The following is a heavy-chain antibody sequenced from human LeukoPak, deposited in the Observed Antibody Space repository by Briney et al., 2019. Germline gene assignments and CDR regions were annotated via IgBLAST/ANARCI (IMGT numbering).Heavy chain of an antibody. CDR2: INPSGGST. J-gene: IGHJ6*03. D-gene: IGHD3-10*01. CDR3: ARSNYYGSGSYYQDNPISYMDV. CDR1: GYTFTSYY. Sequence: GASVKVSCKASGYTFTSYYMHWVRQAPGQGLEWMGIINPSGGSTSYAQKFQGRVTMTRDTSTSTVYMELSSLRSEDTAVYYCARSNYYGSGSYYQDNPISYMDVWGKGTTVTISS. V-gene: IGHV1-46*01.